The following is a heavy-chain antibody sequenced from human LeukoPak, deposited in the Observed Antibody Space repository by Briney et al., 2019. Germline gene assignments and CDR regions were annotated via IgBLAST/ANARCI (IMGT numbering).Heavy chain of an antibody. CDR1: GGSFSDYY. Sequence: PSETLSLTCAVYGGSFSDYYWSWIRQPPGKGLEWIGEINHSGSTNYNPSLKSRVTISVDTSKNHFSLRLSSVTAADTAVYYCARDPEADNFDYWGQGTLVTVSS. V-gene: IGHV4-34*01. J-gene: IGHJ4*02. D-gene: IGHD1-14*01. CDR2: INHSGST. CDR3: ARDPEADNFDY.